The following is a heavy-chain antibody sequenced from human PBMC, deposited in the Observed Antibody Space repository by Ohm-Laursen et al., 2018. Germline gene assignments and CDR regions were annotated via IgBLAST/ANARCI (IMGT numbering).Heavy chain of an antibody. CDR3: AAAYCSSTSCYPSY. CDR2: IWYDGSNK. CDR1: GFTFSSYG. Sequence: SLRLSCAASGFTFSSYGMHWVRQAPGKGLEWVAVIWYDGSNKYYADSVKGRFTISRDNSKNTLYLQMNSLRAEDTAVYYCAAAYCSSTSCYPSYWGQGTLVTVSS. V-gene: IGHV3-33*01. D-gene: IGHD2-2*01. J-gene: IGHJ4*02.